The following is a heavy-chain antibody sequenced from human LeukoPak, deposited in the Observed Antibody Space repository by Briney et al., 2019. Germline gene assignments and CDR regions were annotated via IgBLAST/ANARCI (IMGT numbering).Heavy chain of an antibody. D-gene: IGHD3-10*01. Sequence: SETLSLTCTVSGGSISSSSYYWGWIRQPPGKGLEWIGSIYYIGSTYYNPSLKSRVTISVDTSKNQFSLKLSSVTAAGTAVYYCVRHKVRGGFGELSEHYFDYWGQGTLVTVSS. J-gene: IGHJ4*02. V-gene: IGHV4-39*01. CDR1: GGSISSSSYY. CDR2: IYYIGST. CDR3: VRHKVRGGFGELSEHYFDY.